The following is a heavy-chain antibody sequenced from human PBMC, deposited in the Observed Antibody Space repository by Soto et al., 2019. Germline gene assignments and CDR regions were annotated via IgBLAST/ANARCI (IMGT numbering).Heavy chain of an antibody. D-gene: IGHD2-2*01. V-gene: IGHV3-21*01. Sequence: GGSLRLSCAASGFTFSSYSMNWVRQAPGKGLEWVSSISSSSSYIYYADSVKGRFTISRDNAKNSLYLQMNSLRAEDTAVYYCARDAQLARSTSPLDYWGQGTLVTVSS. J-gene: IGHJ4*02. CDR3: ARDAQLARSTSPLDY. CDR2: ISSSSSYI. CDR1: GFTFSSYS.